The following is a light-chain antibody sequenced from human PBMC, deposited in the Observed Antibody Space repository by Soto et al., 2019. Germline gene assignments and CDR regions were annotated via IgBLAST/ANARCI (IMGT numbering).Light chain of an antibody. CDR3: QNYGGSVT. CDR1: QSVDSSY. J-gene: IGKJ4*01. CDR2: GAS. Sequence: DIALTQSPGTLSLSPGERATLSCRASQSVDSSYLGWYQQKPGQAPRLLIYGASTRATGIPDRFSGSASGTGFPLTFSRREPKNFAVYYCQNYGGSVTFGGGTKVEFK. V-gene: IGKV3-20*01.